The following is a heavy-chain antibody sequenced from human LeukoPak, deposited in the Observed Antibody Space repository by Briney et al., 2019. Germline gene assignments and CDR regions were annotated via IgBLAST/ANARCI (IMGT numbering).Heavy chain of an antibody. CDR1: GFTFNNYG. Sequence: QSGGSLRLSCAASGFTFNNYGMHWVRQAPGKGLEWVAFIDYEGRIKYYKDAVKGRFTISRDNSKNTLYLQMNSLRTEDTAVYHCAKTWVLYSIRLENDAFDMWGRGTLVTVSS. D-gene: IGHD3-3*02. CDR2: IDYEGRIK. CDR3: AKTWVLYSIRLENDAFDM. J-gene: IGHJ3*02. V-gene: IGHV3-30*02.